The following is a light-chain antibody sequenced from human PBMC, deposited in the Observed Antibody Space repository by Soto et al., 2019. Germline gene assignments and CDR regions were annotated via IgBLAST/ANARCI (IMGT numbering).Light chain of an antibody. CDR3: QQYSIYSVT. Sequence: DIPMTQSPSVLSASVGDRVIITCRASQSIGSLLAWYQQKPGKAPKLLIYEASNLETGVPSRFSGSGSGTEFTLTISSLQPDDFATYHCQQYSIYSVTFGGGTKIEIK. CDR1: QSIGSL. J-gene: IGKJ4*01. CDR2: EAS. V-gene: IGKV1-5*03.